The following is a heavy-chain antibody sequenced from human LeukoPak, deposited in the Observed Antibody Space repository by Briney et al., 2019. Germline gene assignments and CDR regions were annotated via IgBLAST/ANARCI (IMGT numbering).Heavy chain of an antibody. V-gene: IGHV1-69*05. CDR1: GGTFNNSA. D-gene: IGHD3-22*01. J-gene: IGHJ4*02. CDR2: IMPLFGTA. Sequence: ASVKVSCKTSGGTFNNSAISWVRQAPGQGLEWLGGIMPLFGTAGYAQKFQGRVTITKDESTRTVYLELTSLTSDDTAVYYCARDSSDYYDTSGYYYYWGQGTLVTVSS. CDR3: ARDSSDYYDTSGYYYY.